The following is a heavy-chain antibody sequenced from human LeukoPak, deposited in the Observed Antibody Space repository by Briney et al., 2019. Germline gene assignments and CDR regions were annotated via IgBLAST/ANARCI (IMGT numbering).Heavy chain of an antibody. Sequence: ASVKVSCKTSGYSFTSYYIHWVRQAPGQGLEWMGWINPSSGGTEYAQKFQGRVTMTGDTSISTAYMELSRLRSDDTAVYYCAGDRGSSWYVDYWGQGTLVTVSS. CDR3: AGDRGSSWYVDY. V-gene: IGHV1-2*02. CDR1: GYSFTSYY. CDR2: INPSSGGT. J-gene: IGHJ4*02. D-gene: IGHD6-13*01.